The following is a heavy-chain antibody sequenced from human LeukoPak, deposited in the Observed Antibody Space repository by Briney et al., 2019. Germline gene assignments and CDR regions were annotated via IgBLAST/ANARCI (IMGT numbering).Heavy chain of an antibody. CDR1: GFTFSSYS. CDR2: ISSSSSYI. Sequence: GGSLRLSCAASGFTFSSYSMNWVRQAPGKGLEWVSSISSSSSYIYYADSVKGRFTISRDNAKNSLYLQMNGLRAEDTAVYYCASLPRSYYYYMDVWGKGTTVTVSS. CDR3: ASLPRSYYYYMDV. V-gene: IGHV3-21*01. J-gene: IGHJ6*03.